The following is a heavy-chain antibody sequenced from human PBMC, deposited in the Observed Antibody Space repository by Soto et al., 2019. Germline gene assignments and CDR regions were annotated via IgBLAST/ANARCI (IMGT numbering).Heavy chain of an antibody. D-gene: IGHD3-3*01. CDR2: INPATGAA. CDR3: ARGGGVGVAGSAAFDM. Sequence: QLHLVQSGAVVKKPGASVTVSCSASGYPVTAYYMHWVRQAPGRGLEWMGGINPATGAAKYTQTFQGRVNLTRDTSTGTVFMELGGLTSEETAVFYCARGGGVGVAGSAAFDMWGQGTLVTVSS. J-gene: IGHJ3*02. V-gene: IGHV1-2*02. CDR1: GYPVTAYY.